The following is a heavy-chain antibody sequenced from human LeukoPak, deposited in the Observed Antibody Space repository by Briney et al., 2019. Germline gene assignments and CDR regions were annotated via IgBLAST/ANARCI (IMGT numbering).Heavy chain of an antibody. V-gene: IGHV3-11*01. CDR2: ISSSGSTI. Sequence: GGSLRLSCAASGFTFSDYYMSWIRQAPGKGLEWVSYISSSGSTIYYADSVKGRFTISRDNAKNSLYLQMNSLKTEDTAVYYCTRHAYGSGSYYKRDFDYWGQGTLVTVSS. D-gene: IGHD3-10*01. J-gene: IGHJ4*02. CDR1: GFTFSDYY. CDR3: TRHAYGSGSYYKRDFDY.